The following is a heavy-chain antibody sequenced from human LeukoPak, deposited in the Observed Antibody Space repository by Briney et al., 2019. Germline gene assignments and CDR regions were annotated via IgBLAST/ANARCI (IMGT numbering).Heavy chain of an antibody. D-gene: IGHD2-2*01. CDR3: ASHCSSTSCYGSDY. V-gene: IGHV4-4*07. CDR2: IYTSGST. CDR1: GGSISSYY. J-gene: IGHJ4*02. Sequence: PSETLSLTCTVSGGSISSYYWSWIRQLAGKGLEWIGRIYTSGSTNYNPSLKSRVTMSVDTSKNQFSLKLSSVTAADTAVYYCASHCSSTSCYGSDYWGQGTLVTVSS.